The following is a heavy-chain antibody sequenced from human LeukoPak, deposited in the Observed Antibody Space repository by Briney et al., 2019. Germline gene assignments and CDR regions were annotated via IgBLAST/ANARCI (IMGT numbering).Heavy chain of an antibody. CDR1: GYSNSSGYY. Sequence: SETLSLTCTVSGYSNSSGYYWGWIRQPPGEGLEWIGSIYHSGSTYYNPSLKSRVTISVDTSKNQFSLKLSSVTAADTAVYYCAVEWELLPHWGQGTLVTVSS. J-gene: IGHJ4*02. CDR2: IYHSGST. CDR3: AVEWELLPH. D-gene: IGHD1-26*01. V-gene: IGHV4-38-2*02.